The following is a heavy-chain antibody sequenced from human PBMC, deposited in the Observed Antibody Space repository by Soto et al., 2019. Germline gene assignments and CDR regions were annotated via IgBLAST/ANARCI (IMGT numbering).Heavy chain of an antibody. CDR1: GGSISSGGYY. J-gene: IGHJ3*02. Sequence: SETLSLTCTVSGGSISSGGYYWSWIRQHPGKGLEWIGYIYYSGSTYYNPSLKSRVTISVDTSKNQFSLKLSSVTAAGTAVYYCARVHYDFWSGYRDPDAFDIWGQGTMVTVSS. CDR3: ARVHYDFWSGYRDPDAFDI. CDR2: IYYSGST. D-gene: IGHD3-3*01. V-gene: IGHV4-31*03.